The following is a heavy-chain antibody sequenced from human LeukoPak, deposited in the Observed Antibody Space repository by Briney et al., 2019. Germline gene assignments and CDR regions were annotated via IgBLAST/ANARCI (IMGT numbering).Heavy chain of an antibody. CDR2: LSGTGRST. CDR1: GFSFSSYA. J-gene: IGHJ4*02. D-gene: IGHD6-13*01. Sequence: GGSLRLSCAASGFSFSSYAMSWVRQAPGKGLEWVSALSGTGRSTYYADSVRGRFTISRDNSKNTLFLQVNSLRAEDTAVYYGAKGGDSSSWLFDFWGQGTLVTVSS. V-gene: IGHV3-23*01. CDR3: AKGGDSSSWLFDF.